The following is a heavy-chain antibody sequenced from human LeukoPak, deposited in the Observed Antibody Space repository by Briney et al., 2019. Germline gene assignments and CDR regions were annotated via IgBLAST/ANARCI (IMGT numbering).Heavy chain of an antibody. V-gene: IGHV4-59*01. CDR2: IYYTGST. CDR1: GGSMSGYH. Sequence: KPSETLSLTCTVSGGSMSGYHWTWIRQPPGKGLEWIAYIYYTGSTNYNPSLESRVTISVDTSKDQFSLRLNSMATADTAVYYCARLRGNYFPDFWGQGTLVTVSS. CDR3: ARLRGNYFPDF. J-gene: IGHJ4*02. D-gene: IGHD2/OR15-2a*01.